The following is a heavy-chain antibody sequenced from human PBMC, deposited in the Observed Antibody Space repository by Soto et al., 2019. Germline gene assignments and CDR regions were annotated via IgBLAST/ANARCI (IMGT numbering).Heavy chain of an antibody. CDR1: SFLISKTRYY. V-gene: IGHV4-39*01. CDR3: ARHGIEYSSSTWFDP. CDR2: IYYSGSR. Sequence: PSETLSLTCTVSSFLISKTRYYWGWIRQPPGKGLEWIGSIYYSGSRFYNPSFNSRVTVSLDTSKSQFSLQLTSVTAADTAIYYCARHGIEYSSSTWFDPWGPGTLVTVSS. D-gene: IGHD6-6*01. J-gene: IGHJ5*02.